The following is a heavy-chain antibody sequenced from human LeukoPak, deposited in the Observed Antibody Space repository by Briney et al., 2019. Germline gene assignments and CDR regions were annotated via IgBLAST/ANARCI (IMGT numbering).Heavy chain of an antibody. CDR3: ARDCPAYCNGGSCYYYYYMDV. D-gene: IGHD2-15*01. J-gene: IGHJ6*03. Sequence: SETLSLTCTVSGGSISTSGYYWGWIRQPPGEGLEWIGSIYYSGSAYYNPSLKSRVTISVDTSKNHFSLKLSSVTAADTAVYYCARDCPAYCNGGSCYYYYYMDVWGKGTTVTVSS. V-gene: IGHV4-39*07. CDR2: IYYSGSA. CDR1: GGSISTSGYY.